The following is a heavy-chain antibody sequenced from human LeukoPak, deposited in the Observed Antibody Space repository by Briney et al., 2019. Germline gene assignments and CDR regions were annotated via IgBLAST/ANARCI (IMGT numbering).Heavy chain of an antibody. CDR3: ARGRLERRVGFFY. Sequence: ASVKVSCKASGYTFTGYYTHWVRQAPGQGLEWMGWINPNSGGTNYAQKFQGRVTMTRDTSISTAYMELSRLRSDDTAVFYCARGRLERRVGFFYWGQGTLVTVSS. J-gene: IGHJ4*02. CDR2: INPNSGGT. V-gene: IGHV1-2*02. D-gene: IGHD1-1*01. CDR1: GYTFTGYY.